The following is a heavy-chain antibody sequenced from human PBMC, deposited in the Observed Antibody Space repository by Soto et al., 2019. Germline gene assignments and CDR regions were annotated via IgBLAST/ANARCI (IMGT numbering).Heavy chain of an antibody. V-gene: IGHV3-33*01. J-gene: IGHJ4*02. CDR1: GFSFSIFG. CDR2: IWYDGSNK. CDR3: ARDDKDEYGADRGGFGC. Sequence: QVHLVESGGGVVQPGTSLRLSCAASGFSFSIFGMHWVRQAPGKGLEWVAGIWYDGSNKYYADSVKGRFSISRDNSKNTLYLQMNSLRAEDTAVYYCARDDKDEYGADRGGFGCWSQGTLVTVSS. D-gene: IGHD2-8*01.